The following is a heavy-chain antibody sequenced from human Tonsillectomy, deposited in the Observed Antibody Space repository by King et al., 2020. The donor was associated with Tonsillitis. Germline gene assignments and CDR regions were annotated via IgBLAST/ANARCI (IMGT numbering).Heavy chain of an antibody. D-gene: IGHD1-26*01. V-gene: IGHV4-39*01. CDR2: IYYTGNT. Sequence: QMQLQESGPGLVKPSETLSLTCTVSGGSFSSSSYYWGWIRQPPGKGLEWIGSIYYTGNTYYKPSLKSRVTISVDTAKNQFSLRVSSVTAADTAVYYCARRESPFDYGGQGTLVTVSS. CDR3: ARRESPFDY. J-gene: IGHJ4*02. CDR1: GGSFSSSSYY.